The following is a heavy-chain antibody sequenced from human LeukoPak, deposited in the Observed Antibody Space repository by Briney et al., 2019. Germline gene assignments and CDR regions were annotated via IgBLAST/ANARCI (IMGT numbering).Heavy chain of an antibody. Sequence: GGSLRLSCAASGFTFSSYAMSWVRQAPGKGLEWVSAISGSGGSTYYADSVKGRFTISRDNFKNTLFLQMNSLRADDTAIYYCAKQRPIYTGYDFDAFDMWGQGIMVTVSS. CDR3: AKQRPIYTGYDFDAFDM. J-gene: IGHJ3*02. D-gene: IGHD5-12*01. CDR1: GFTFSSYA. CDR2: ISGSGGST. V-gene: IGHV3-23*01.